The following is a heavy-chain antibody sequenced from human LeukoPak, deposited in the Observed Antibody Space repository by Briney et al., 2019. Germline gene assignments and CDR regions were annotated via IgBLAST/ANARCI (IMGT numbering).Heavy chain of an antibody. CDR2: INHSGST. CDR1: GGSFSAYS. Sequence: PSETLSLTCAVYGGSFSAYSWSWIRQPPGKGLEWIGEINHSGSTNYNPSLKSRLTISVDTSKNQFSLKLSSVTAADTAVYYCARDRTRDLIAAADYWGQGTLVTVSS. J-gene: IGHJ4*02. D-gene: IGHD6-13*01. V-gene: IGHV4-34*01. CDR3: ARDRTRDLIAAADY.